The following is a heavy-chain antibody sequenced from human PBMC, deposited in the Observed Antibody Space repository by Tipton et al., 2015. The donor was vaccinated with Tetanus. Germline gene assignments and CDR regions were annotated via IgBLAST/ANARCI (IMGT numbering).Heavy chain of an antibody. CDR3: ARDAGTIFGVVIEDDAFDI. J-gene: IGHJ3*02. CDR1: GYTFTSYY. V-gene: IGHV1-46*01. D-gene: IGHD3-3*01. Sequence: QLVQSGAEVKKPGASVKVSCKASGYTFTSYYMHWVRQAPGQGLEWMGIINPSGGSTSYAQKFQGRVTMTRDTSTGTVYMGLSSLRSEDTAVYYCARDAGTIFGVVIEDDAFDIWGQGTMVTVSS. CDR2: INPSGGST.